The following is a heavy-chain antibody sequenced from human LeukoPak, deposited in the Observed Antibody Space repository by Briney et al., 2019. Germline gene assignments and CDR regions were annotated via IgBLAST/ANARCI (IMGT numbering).Heavy chain of an antibody. Sequence: PGRSLRLSCAASGFTFSSYGMHWVRQAPGKGLEWWAVIWYDGSNKYYADSVKGRFTISRDNSKNTLYLQMNSLRAEDTAVYYCASWYGDYPNWYFDLWGRGTLVTVSS. D-gene: IGHD4-17*01. CDR3: ASWYGDYPNWYFDL. CDR2: IWYDGSNK. CDR1: GFTFSSYG. V-gene: IGHV3-33*01. J-gene: IGHJ2*01.